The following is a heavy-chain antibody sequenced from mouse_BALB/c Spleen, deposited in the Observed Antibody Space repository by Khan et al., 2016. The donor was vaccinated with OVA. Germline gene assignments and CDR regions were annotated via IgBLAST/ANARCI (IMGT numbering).Heavy chain of an antibody. CDR3: ARETVVDIYWYFDV. V-gene: IGHV7-3*02. D-gene: IGHD1-1*01. CDR2: IRNKAKGYTT. J-gene: IGHJ1*01. CDR1: GFTFTDYY. Sequence: EVELVESGGGLVQPGGSLRLSCATSGFTFTDYYMSWVRQPPGKAFEWLGFIRNKAKGYTTEYSVSMKGRFTISRDNAQSIVDLQMNTLGAEDSATYYCARETVVDIYWYFDVWGAGTTVTVSS.